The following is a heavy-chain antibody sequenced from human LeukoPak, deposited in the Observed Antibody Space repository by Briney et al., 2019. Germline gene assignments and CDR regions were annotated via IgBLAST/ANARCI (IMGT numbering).Heavy chain of an antibody. CDR1: GFTFSSYA. D-gene: IGHD3-16*01. CDR2: ISYDGSNK. Sequence: GRSLRLSCAASGFTFSSYAMHWVRQAPGKGLELVAVISYDGSNKYYADSVKGRFTISRDNSKNTLYLQMNSLRAEDTAVYYCARDRRNVGDYWGQGTLVTVSS. J-gene: IGHJ4*02. V-gene: IGHV3-30*04. CDR3: ARDRRNVGDY.